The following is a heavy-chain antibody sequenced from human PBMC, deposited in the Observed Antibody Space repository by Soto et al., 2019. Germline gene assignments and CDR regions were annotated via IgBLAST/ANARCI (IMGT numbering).Heavy chain of an antibody. CDR3: VRDWSSNANAVNDN. CDR2: VWYDGSNE. Sequence: VKLVESGGGVVQPGRSMRLSCTTSGFNVVMSGFHWVRQAPGKGLEWVASVWYDGSNEKYADSVKARFIISRDNSKNTIYLQMDSLTVEDTAVYYCVRDWSSNANAVNDNWGQGTLVIVSS. D-gene: IGHD2-8*02. CDR1: GFNVVMSG. V-gene: IGHV3-33*01. J-gene: IGHJ4*02.